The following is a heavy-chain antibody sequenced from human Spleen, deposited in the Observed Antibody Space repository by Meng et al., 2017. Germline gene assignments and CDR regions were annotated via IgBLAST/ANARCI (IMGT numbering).Heavy chain of an antibody. V-gene: IGHV4-34*01. CDR1: GGSFSDFY. D-gene: IGHD5-18*01. J-gene: IGHJ4*02. CDR3: ARGVAYSYGPSAGDS. Sequence: SETLSLTCAVHGGSFSDFYWSWIRQSAGKGLEWIGEINYSGSTSYNPSLRSRVSMSIDTSESQFSLKLTSVTAADTAVYYCARGVAYSYGPSAGDSWGQGTLVTVSS. CDR2: INYSGST.